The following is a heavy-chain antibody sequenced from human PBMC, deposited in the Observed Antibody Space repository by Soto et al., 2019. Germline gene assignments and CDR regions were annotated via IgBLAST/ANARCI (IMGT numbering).Heavy chain of an antibody. J-gene: IGHJ4*02. V-gene: IGHV3-30*18. CDR2: ISYDGSNK. CDR3: AKLTTWEIYFDY. Sequence: GRSLILSCAASGFTFSSYGMHWVRQAPGKGLEWVAVISYDGSNKYYADSVKGRFTISRDNSKNTLYLQMNSLRAEDTAVYYCAKLTTWEIYFDYWGQGTLVTVSS. D-gene: IGHD4-4*01. CDR1: GFTFSSYG.